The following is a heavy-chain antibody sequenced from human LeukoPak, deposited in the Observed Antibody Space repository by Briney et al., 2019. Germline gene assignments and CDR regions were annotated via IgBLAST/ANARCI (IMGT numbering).Heavy chain of an antibody. Sequence: ASVKVSCEASGYTFTGYYMHWVRQAPGQGLEWMGWINPNSGGTNYAQKFQGRVTMTRDTSISTAYMELSRLRSDDTAVYYCARSGVWELLTGYDYWGQGTLVTVSS. CDR1: GYTFTGYY. CDR3: ARSGVWELLTGYDY. J-gene: IGHJ4*02. V-gene: IGHV1-2*02. D-gene: IGHD1-26*01. CDR2: INPNSGGT.